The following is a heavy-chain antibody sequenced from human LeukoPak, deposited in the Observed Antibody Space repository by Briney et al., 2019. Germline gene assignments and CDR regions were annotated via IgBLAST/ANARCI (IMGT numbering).Heavy chain of an antibody. CDR3: ARQIGSSWSLDY. CDR2: INHSGST. CDR1: GGSFSGYY. J-gene: IGHJ4*02. V-gene: IGHV4-34*01. D-gene: IGHD6-13*01. Sequence: TSETLSLTCAVYGGSFSGYYWSWIRQPPGKGLEWIGEINHSGSTNYNPSLKSRVTISVDTSKNQFSLKLSSVTAADTAVYYCARQIGSSWSLDYWGQGTLVTVSS.